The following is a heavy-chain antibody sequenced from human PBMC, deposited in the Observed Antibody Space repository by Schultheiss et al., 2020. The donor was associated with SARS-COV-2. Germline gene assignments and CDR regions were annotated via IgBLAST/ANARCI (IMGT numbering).Heavy chain of an antibody. V-gene: IGHV3-33*08. Sequence: GESLKISCAASGFTFSSYAVHWVRQAPGKGLEWVAVIWYDGSNKYYADSVKGRFTISRDNSKNTLYLQMNSLRAEDTAVYYCARDVLTIGTGTYPFPWGQGTLVTV. CDR2: IWYDGSNK. CDR3: ARDVLTIGTGTYPFP. D-gene: IGHD1-1*01. CDR1: GFTFSSYA. J-gene: IGHJ5*02.